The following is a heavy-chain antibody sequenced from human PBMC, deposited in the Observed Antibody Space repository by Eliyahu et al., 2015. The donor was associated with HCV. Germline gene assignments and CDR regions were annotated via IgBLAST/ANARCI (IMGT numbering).Heavy chain of an antibody. V-gene: IGHV3-15*01. Sequence: EVQLVESGGGLVKPGGSLRLSCAAXGXTFSKAWMSWVRQAPGEGLGWVGRIKSKTDGGTTDYAAPVKGRFTISRDDSKSTLYLQMNSLKTEDTAVYYCTTGAPGGFDYYLDVWGQGTTVTVSS. D-gene: IGHD3-10*01. J-gene: IGHJ6*03. CDR2: IKSKTDGGTT. CDR3: TTGAPGGFDYYLDV. CDR1: GXTFSKAW.